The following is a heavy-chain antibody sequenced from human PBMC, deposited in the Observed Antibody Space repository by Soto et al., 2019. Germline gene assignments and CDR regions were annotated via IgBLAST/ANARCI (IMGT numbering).Heavy chain of an antibody. V-gene: IGHV3-23*01. D-gene: IGHD6-19*01. CDR2: ISGSGGST. Sequence: SLRLSCAASGFTFSSYAMSWVRQAPGKGLEWVSAISGSGGSTYYADSVKGRFTISRDNSKNTLYLQMNSLRAEDTAVYYCAKDHPIPKAVAGTFGYWGQGTLVTVSS. CDR1: GFTFSSYA. J-gene: IGHJ4*02. CDR3: AKDHPIPKAVAGTFGY.